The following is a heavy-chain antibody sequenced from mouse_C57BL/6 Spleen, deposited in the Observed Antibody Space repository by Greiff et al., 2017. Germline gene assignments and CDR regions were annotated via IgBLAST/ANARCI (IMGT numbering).Heavy chain of an antibody. CDR1: GYAFSSSW. V-gene: IGHV1-82*01. CDR3: ARELRLQRYYAMDY. CDR2: IYPGDGDT. Sequence: VQLQQSGPELVKPGASVKISCKASGYAFSSSWMNWVKQRPGKGLEWIGRIYPGDGDTNYNGKFKGKATLTADKSSSTAYMQLSSLTSEDSAVYFCARELRLQRYYAMDYWGQGTSVTVSS. D-gene: IGHD3-2*02. J-gene: IGHJ4*01.